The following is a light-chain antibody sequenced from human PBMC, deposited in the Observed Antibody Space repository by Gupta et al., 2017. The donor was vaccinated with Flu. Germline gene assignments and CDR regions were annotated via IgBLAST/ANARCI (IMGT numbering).Light chain of an antibody. Sequence: DIQMPHSPSSLSASVGDRVTITCRASQGISNYLAWYQQKPGKVPTLLIYGASTLQSGVPSRFSGSGSGTDFTLTISSLQPEDVATYYCQKYDSAPRTFGQGTKVEIK. CDR2: GAS. V-gene: IGKV1-27*01. J-gene: IGKJ1*01. CDR1: QGISNY. CDR3: QKYDSAPRT.